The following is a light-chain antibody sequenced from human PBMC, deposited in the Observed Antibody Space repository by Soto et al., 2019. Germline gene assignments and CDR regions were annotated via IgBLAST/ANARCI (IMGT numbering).Light chain of an antibody. CDR3: CSYADNYSYV. Sequence: QSALTQPRSVSGSPGQSVTISCTGTSSDVGAYNYVSWYQQHPGKAPKLMTYDVSKRPSGVPDRFSGSKSGSTASLTISGLQAEYEADYHCCSYADNYSYVFGTGTKVTVL. CDR2: DVS. V-gene: IGLV2-11*01. J-gene: IGLJ1*01. CDR1: SSDVGAYNY.